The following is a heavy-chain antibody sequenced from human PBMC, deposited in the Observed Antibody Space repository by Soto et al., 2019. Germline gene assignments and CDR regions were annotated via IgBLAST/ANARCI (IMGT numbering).Heavy chain of an antibody. D-gene: IGHD3-22*01. J-gene: IGHJ3*02. V-gene: IGHV1-18*04. Sequence: SLKVSCKASGYPFTSYGISWVRHAPGQGLEWMGWISAYNGNTNYAQKLQGRVTMTTDTSTSTAYMELMSLRSDDSAVYYCATGYYDSGGYYYDAYDIWGQGTMVTVSS. CDR3: ATGYYDSGGYYYDAYDI. CDR1: GYPFTSYG. CDR2: ISAYNGNT.